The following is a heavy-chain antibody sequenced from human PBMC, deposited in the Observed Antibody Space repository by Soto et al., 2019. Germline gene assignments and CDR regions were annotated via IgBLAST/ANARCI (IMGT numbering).Heavy chain of an antibody. CDR3: ARDSRDYYGMDV. D-gene: IGHD2-15*01. V-gene: IGHV4-34*01. CDR2: INHSGST. J-gene: IGHJ6*02. Sequence: SETLSLTCAVYGGSFSGYYWTWIRQPPGKGLEWIGEINHSGSTNYNPSLKSRVTMSLDTSKNQFSLKLSSVTAADTAVYYCARDSRDYYGMDVWGQGTTVTSP. CDR1: GGSFSGYY.